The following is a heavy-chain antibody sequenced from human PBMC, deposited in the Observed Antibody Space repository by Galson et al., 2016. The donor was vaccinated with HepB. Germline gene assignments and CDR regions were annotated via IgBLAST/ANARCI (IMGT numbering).Heavy chain of an antibody. Sequence: SLRLSCAASGFTFSDYYMTWIRQAPGKGLDWISYISSTGNSIYYADSVKGRFAISRDNAQNALYLQVDSLRAEDTAVYYCARIAGRYNGYDETFMDHWGQGTLVTVSS. CDR3: ARIAGRYNGYDETFMDH. CDR2: ISSTGNSI. CDR1: GFTFSDYY. J-gene: IGHJ1*01. V-gene: IGHV3-11*04. D-gene: IGHD5-12*01.